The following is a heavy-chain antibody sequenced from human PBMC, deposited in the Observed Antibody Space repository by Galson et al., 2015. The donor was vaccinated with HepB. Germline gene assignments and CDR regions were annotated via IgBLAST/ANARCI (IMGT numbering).Heavy chain of an antibody. J-gene: IGHJ4*02. CDR3: AKDMGDILTGEPIDY. CDR1: GFTFDDYA. CDR2: ISWNSGSI. Sequence: SLRLSCAASGFTFDDYAMHWVRQAPGKGLEWVSGISWNSGSIGYADSVKGRFTISRDNAKNSLYLQMNSLRAEDTALYYCAKDMGDILTGEPIDYWGQGTLVTVSS. V-gene: IGHV3-9*01. D-gene: IGHD3-9*01.